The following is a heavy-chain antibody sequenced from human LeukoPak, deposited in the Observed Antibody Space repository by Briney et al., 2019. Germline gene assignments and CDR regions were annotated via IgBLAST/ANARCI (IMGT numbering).Heavy chain of an antibody. Sequence: AGGSLRLSCAASGFTFSSYSMNWVRQAPGKGLECVSSISSSSSYIYYADSVKGRFTISRDNAKNSLYLQMNSLRAEDTAVYYCARDSGIGELLVGTFDYWGQRTLVTVSS. D-gene: IGHD3-10*01. CDR2: ISSSSSYI. CDR1: GFTFSSYS. J-gene: IGHJ4*02. V-gene: IGHV3-21*01. CDR3: ARDSGIGELLVGTFDY.